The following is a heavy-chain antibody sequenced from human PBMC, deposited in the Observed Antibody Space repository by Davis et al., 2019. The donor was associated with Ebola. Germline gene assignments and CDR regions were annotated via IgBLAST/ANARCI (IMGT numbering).Heavy chain of an antibody. CDR1: GGSISSYY. V-gene: IGHV4-59*12. Sequence: SETLSPTCTVPGGSISSYYWSWIRQPPGKGLEWIGYIYYSGSTNYNPSLKSRLTISVDRSKNQFSLKLSSVTAADTAVYYCARGQRLLGGYFDHWGQGTLVTVSS. CDR3: ARGQRLLGGYFDH. D-gene: IGHD3-22*01. J-gene: IGHJ4*02. CDR2: IYYSGST.